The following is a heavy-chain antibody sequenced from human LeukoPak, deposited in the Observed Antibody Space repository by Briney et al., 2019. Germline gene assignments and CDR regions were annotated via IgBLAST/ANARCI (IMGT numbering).Heavy chain of an antibody. V-gene: IGHV3-23*01. Sequence: GGSLRLSCAASGFTFISYAMSWVRQAPGKGLEWVSAISASGDSTFYADSVKGRFTISRDNSKNTLYLQMNSLRAEDTAVYYCASSSSGWYKFDYWGQGTLVTVSS. D-gene: IGHD6-19*01. J-gene: IGHJ4*02. CDR2: ISASGDST. CDR1: GFTFISYA. CDR3: ASSSSGWYKFDY.